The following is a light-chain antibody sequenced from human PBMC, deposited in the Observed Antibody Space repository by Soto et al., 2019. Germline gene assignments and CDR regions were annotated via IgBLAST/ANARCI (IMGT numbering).Light chain of an antibody. J-gene: IGKJ5*01. CDR2: GAS. CDR3: QQYGGFPIT. V-gene: IGKV3-20*01. CDR1: QSVSSN. Sequence: ELVLAQSASTLSVSPGERATLSCRASQSVSSNLAWYQQKPGQAPRLLIYGASSRATGIPDRFSGGMSGTDVTLTLSRLETGDFAVYFCQQYGGFPITFGQGTRLEI.